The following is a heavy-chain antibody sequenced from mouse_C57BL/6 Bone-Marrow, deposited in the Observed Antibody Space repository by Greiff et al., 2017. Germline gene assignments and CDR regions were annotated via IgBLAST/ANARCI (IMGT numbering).Heavy chain of an antibody. CDR2: IYPSDSTT. CDR3: ARWGIVATDYAMDY. Sequence: QVQLQQPGAELMRPGSSVKLSCKASGYTFTSYWMDWVKQRPGQGLEWIGNIYPSDSTTHYNQTFKDKATLTVDKSSSTAYMPHRSLTCEDSAVYDCARWGIVATDYAMDYWGKGTTVTVSS. V-gene: IGHV1-61*01. D-gene: IGHD1-1*01. CDR1: GYTFTSYW. J-gene: IGHJ4*01.